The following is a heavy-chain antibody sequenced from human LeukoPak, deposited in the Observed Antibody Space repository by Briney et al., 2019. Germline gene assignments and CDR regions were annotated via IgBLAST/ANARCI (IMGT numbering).Heavy chain of an antibody. D-gene: IGHD6-13*01. CDR3: ARDLVAAAGTFDY. J-gene: IGHJ4*02. CDR2: INAGNGNT. V-gene: IGHV1-3*01. Sequence: ASVKVSCKASGYTFTSYAMHWVRQAPGQRLEWMGWINAGNGNTKYSQKFQGRVTITRDTSASTAYMELSSLRSEDTAVYYCARDLVAAAGTFDYWGQGTLVTVPS. CDR1: GYTFTSYA.